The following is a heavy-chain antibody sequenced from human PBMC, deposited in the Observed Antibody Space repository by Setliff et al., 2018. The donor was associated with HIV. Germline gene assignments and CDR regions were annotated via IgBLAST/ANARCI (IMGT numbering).Heavy chain of an antibody. CDR3: TTDGGYCGGSKCPDIVFDY. D-gene: IGHD2-15*01. J-gene: IGHJ4*02. Sequence: PGGSLRLSCAASGFTFSSYSMNWVRQAPGKGLEWVSSISSSSSYIYYADSVKGRFTISRDNAKNSLYLQMNSLKTEDTAVYYCTTDGGYCGGSKCPDIVFDYWGQGTLVTVSS. CDR2: ISSSSSYI. V-gene: IGHV3-21*03. CDR1: GFTFSSYS.